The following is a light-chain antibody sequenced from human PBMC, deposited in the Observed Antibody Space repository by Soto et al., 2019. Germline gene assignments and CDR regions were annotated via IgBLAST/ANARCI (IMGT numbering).Light chain of an antibody. Sequence: DIPMTQSPSSLSASVGDRVTITCRASQSISGHLNWYQHKPGKAPELLIYATSTLHIGVPSRFSGSGSGTNLSLIISSLQHEDYATYCCQQGYSSPRFTFGPGTKVDSK. CDR2: ATS. CDR3: QQGYSSPRFT. CDR1: QSISGH. J-gene: IGKJ3*01. V-gene: IGKV1-39*01.